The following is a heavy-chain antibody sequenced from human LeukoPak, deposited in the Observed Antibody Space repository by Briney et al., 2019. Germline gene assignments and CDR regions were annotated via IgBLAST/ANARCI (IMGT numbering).Heavy chain of an antibody. CDR3: AKSRGYNYGHFDC. CDR1: GFTFSSYA. J-gene: IGHJ4*02. D-gene: IGHD5-18*01. Sequence: GGSLRLSCAASGFTFSSYAINWVRQAPGKGLEWVSVISGDATTTYYADSVKGRFTISRDNSKSTLYLQMNSLRAEDTAVYYCAKSRGYNYGHFDCWGQGTLVTVSS. CDR2: ISGDATTT. V-gene: IGHV3-23*01.